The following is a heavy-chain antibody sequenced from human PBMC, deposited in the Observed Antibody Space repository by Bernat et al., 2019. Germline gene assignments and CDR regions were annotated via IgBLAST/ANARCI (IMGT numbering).Heavy chain of an antibody. V-gene: IGHV3-21*03. CDR3: TTDPAMPYYFDY. Sequence: EVQLVESGGGLVKPGGSLRLSCAASGFTFSSYSMNWVRQAPGKGLEWVSSISSSSSYIYYADSVKGRFTISRDNAKNSLYLQMNSLKTEDTAVYYCTTDPAMPYYFDYWGQGTLVTVSS. CDR1: GFTFSSYS. CDR2: ISSSSSYI. D-gene: IGHD2-2*01. J-gene: IGHJ4*02.